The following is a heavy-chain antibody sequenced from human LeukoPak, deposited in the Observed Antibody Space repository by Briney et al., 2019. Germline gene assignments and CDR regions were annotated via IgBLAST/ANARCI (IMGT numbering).Heavy chain of an antibody. Sequence: GGSLRLSCAASGFTFSSYSMHWVRQAPGKGLEWVAVISYDGSNKYYADSVKGRFTISRDNSKNTLYLQMNSLRAEDTAVYYCAKAKSGFSTRGAFDYWGQGTLVTVCS. V-gene: IGHV3-30*18. J-gene: IGHJ4*02. CDR3: AKAKSGFSTRGAFDY. D-gene: IGHD2-2*01. CDR2: ISYDGSNK. CDR1: GFTFSSYS.